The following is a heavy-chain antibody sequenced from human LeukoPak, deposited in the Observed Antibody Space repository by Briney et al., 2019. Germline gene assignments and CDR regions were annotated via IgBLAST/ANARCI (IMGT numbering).Heavy chain of an antibody. CDR3: AKNRVPTAITPDS. Sequence: GGSLRLSCAASGFTFSGYGMHWVRQAPGKGLEWLAVIAYDANNKYYADSMKGRFTISRDNSKNTLFLQMNSLRAEDTAVYYCAKNRVPTAITPDSWGPGTLVTVSS. CDR1: GFTFSGYG. J-gene: IGHJ5*01. D-gene: IGHD2-2*02. CDR2: IAYDANNK. V-gene: IGHV3-30*18.